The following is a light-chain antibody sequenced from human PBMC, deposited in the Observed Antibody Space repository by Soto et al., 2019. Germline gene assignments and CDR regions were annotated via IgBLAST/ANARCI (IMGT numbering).Light chain of an antibody. CDR2: DAS. V-gene: IGKV1-17*01. Sequence: IQMTQSPSSLSASVGDRVTITCRASQGIRNDLGWYQQKPGKAPKLLVYDASTLQSGVASRFSGSGSGTEFTLIISGLQPDDSATYYCQQYTNTNNPWMFGQGTRWIS. CDR1: QGIRND. CDR3: QQYTNTNNPWM. J-gene: IGKJ1*01.